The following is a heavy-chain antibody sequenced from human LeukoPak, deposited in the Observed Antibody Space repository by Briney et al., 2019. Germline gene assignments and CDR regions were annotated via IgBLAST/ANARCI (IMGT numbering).Heavy chain of an antibody. CDR2: INPNSGGT. V-gene: IGHV1-2*02. J-gene: IGHJ6*02. CDR1: GYTFTSYY. D-gene: IGHD2-15*01. Sequence: ASVKVSCKASGYTFTSYYMHWVRQAPGQGLEWMGWINPNSGGTNYAQKFQGRVTMTRDTSISTAYMELSRLRSDDTAVYYCARDLVLGYSLYYYYYGMDVWGQGTTVTVSS. CDR3: ARDLVLGYSLYYYYYGMDV.